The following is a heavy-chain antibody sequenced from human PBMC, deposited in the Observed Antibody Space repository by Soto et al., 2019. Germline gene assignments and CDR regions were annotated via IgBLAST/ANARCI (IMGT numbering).Heavy chain of an antibody. CDR3: ARGNHRWLQLWYFDL. Sequence: QVQLVQSGAEVKKPGSSVKVSCKASGGTFSNYPISWVRQAPGQGLEWMGGIIPIFGTVNYAPKFQGRVTMTADESTSTAYRELSSLRSEDTAVYYCARGNHRWLQLWYFDLWGRGTLVTVSS. CDR1: GGTFSNYP. CDR2: IIPIFGTV. J-gene: IGHJ2*01. V-gene: IGHV1-69*12. D-gene: IGHD5-12*01.